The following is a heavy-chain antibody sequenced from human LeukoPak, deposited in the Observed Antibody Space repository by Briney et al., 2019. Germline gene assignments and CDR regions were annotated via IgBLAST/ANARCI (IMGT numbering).Heavy chain of an antibody. CDR1: GGTFSNYT. CDR3: VRATSANVLLWFGDPNWFDP. V-gene: IGHV1-69*02. D-gene: IGHD3-10*01. J-gene: IGHJ5*02. CDR2: IISIFGIA. Sequence: ASVKDSCQASGGTFSNYTISWVRQAPGQGVEWMGRIISIFGIANYVQKFQGGVTITAEKYTREAYMELSSLRFEETAGCFFVRATSANVLLWFGDPNWFDPWGQGTLVTVSS.